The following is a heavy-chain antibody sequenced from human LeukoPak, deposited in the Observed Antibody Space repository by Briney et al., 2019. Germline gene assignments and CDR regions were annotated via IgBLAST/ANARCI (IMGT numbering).Heavy chain of an antibody. J-gene: IGHJ4*02. V-gene: IGHV1-58*01. D-gene: IGHD3-16*01. CDR1: GFTSTNFA. CDR3: AADLSNPRMGASYLDS. Sequence: SVKVSCKASGFTSTNFAVQWVRQARGQRLEWIGWIIVGSGATKCAQDFQERVTITRDLSTSTLYMELRSLTSENTAVYYCAADLSNPRMGASYLDSWGQGTLVTVSS. CDR2: IIVGSGAT.